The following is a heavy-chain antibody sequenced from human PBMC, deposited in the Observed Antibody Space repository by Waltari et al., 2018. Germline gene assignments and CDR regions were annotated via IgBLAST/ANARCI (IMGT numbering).Heavy chain of an antibody. CDR3: ARGASSGWTFYFDY. D-gene: IGHD6-19*01. Sequence: EVQLVESGGGLVKPGGSLRLSCAASGFTFSSYSMNWVRQAPGKGLEWVSSISSSSSYIYYADSVKGRFTIARDNAKNSLYLQMNSLRAEDTAVYYCARGASSGWTFYFDYWGQGTLVTVSS. CDR1: GFTFSSYS. CDR2: ISSSSSYI. J-gene: IGHJ4*02. V-gene: IGHV3-21*01.